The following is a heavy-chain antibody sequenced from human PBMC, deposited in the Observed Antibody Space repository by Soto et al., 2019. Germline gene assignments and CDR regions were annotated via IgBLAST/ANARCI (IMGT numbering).Heavy chain of an antibody. CDR3: AIRDDFWNGYYEHARDY. Sequence: GGSLRLSCAASGFTFSSYSMNWVRQAPGKGLEWVSSISSSSSYIYYADPVKGRFTISRDNAKNSLYLQMNSLRAEDTAVYYCAIRDDFWNGYYEHARDYWGQGTLVTVSS. J-gene: IGHJ4*02. CDR1: GFTFSSYS. V-gene: IGHV3-21*01. D-gene: IGHD3-3*01. CDR2: ISSSSSYI.